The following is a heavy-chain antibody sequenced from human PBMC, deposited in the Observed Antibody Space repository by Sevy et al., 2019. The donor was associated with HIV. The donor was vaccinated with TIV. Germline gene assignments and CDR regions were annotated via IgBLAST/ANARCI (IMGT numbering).Heavy chain of an antibody. CDR3: ARTLYYVHSFDY. D-gene: IGHD1-26*01. CDR1: GGSISSYY. J-gene: IGHJ4*02. Sequence: SETLSLTCTVSGGSISSYYWSWIRQPPGKGLEWIGYIYYSGSTNDNPSLKSRVTMSVDTSKNQFSLKLSSVTAADTAVYYCARTLYYVHSFDYWGQGTLVTVSS. V-gene: IGHV4-59*13. CDR2: IYYSGST.